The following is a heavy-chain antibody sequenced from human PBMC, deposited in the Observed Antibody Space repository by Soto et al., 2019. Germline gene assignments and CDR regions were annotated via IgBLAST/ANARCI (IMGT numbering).Heavy chain of an antibody. CDR1: GGSIINGYYY. V-gene: IGHV4-31*03. Sequence: ILSLTCTVSGGSIINGYYYWSWVRQNPGKSLEWIGHTYHSGRTFYNPSLKSRVTISVDTSKNQFSLNLSSVTAADTAVYYCARWVEVSLDYFDSWGQGTPVTVSS. J-gene: IGHJ4*02. D-gene: IGHD2-15*01. CDR3: ARWVEVSLDYFDS. CDR2: TYHSGRT.